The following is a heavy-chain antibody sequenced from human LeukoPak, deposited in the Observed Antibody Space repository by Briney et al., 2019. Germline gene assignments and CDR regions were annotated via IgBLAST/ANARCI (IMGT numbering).Heavy chain of an antibody. D-gene: IGHD3-10*01. CDR3: ARAIRYYLGNWLDP. CDR1: GGSISSGGYY. V-gene: IGHV4-31*03. Sequence: SETLSLTCTVSGGSISSGGYYWSWIRQHPGKGLEWIGYIYYSGSTYYNPSLKSRVTISVDTSKNQFSLKLSSVTAADTAVYYCARAIRYYLGNWLDPWGQGTLVTVSS. J-gene: IGHJ5*02. CDR2: IYYSGST.